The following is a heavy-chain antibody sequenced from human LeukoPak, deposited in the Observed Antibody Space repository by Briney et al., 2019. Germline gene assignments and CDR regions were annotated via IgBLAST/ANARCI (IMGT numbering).Heavy chain of an antibody. CDR3: ARVRDYYFDY. CDR1: GFTFRSYA. V-gene: IGHV3-64*01. J-gene: IGHJ4*02. CDR2: ISSNGGST. Sequence: GGSLRLSCAASGFTFRSYAMHWVRQAPGKGLEYVSAISSNGGSTYYENSVKGRFTISRDNSKNTLYLQMGSLRAEDMAVYYCARVRDYYFDYWGQGTLVTVSS.